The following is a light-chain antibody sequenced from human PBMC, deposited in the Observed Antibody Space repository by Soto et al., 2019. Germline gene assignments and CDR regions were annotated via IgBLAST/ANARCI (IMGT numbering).Light chain of an antibody. CDR3: QQYVSSPPYT. CDR1: QSVSSSS. J-gene: IGKJ2*01. V-gene: IGKV3-20*01. Sequence: EIVLTQSPGTLSLSPGERVTLSCRASQSVSSSSLAWFQQKPGQAPRLLIYDASSRATGIPDRFSGSGSGTDLTLTISRLETEDFAVYYCQQYVSSPPYTFGQGTKLEIK. CDR2: DAS.